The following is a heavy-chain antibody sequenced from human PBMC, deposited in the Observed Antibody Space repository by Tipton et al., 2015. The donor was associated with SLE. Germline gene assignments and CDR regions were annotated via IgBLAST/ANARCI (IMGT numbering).Heavy chain of an antibody. J-gene: IGHJ4*02. CDR3: ARRSIAAAGNAFDY. CDR1: GGSISSGDYY. D-gene: IGHD6-13*01. Sequence: TLSLTCTVSGGSISSGDYYWSWIRQPPGKGLEWIGYIYYSGSTYYNPSLKSRVTISVDTSKNQFSLKLSSVTAADTAVYYCARRSIAAAGNAFDYWGQGTLVTVSS. V-gene: IGHV4-30-4*08. CDR2: IYYSGST.